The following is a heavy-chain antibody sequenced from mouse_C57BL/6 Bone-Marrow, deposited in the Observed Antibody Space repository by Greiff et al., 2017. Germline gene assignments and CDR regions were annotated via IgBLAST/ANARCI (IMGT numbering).Heavy chain of an antibody. CDR1: GFNIQDDY. V-gene: IGHV14-4*01. D-gene: IGHD2-5*01. CDR2: IDPENGDT. Sequence: VQLQQSGAELVRPGASVTLSCTASGFNIQDDYMHWVKQRPEQGLEWIGWIDPENGDTEYASKFQGKATITADTSSNTAYLQLSSLTSEDTAVYYCTHSNYRFAYWGQGTLVTVSA. CDR3: THSNYRFAY. J-gene: IGHJ3*01.